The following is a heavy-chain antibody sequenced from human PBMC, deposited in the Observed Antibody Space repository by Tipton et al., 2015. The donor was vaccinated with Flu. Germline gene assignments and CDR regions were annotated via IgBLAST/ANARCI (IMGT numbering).Heavy chain of an antibody. V-gene: IGHV4-39*01. J-gene: IGHJ4*02. CDR2: IYYSGST. Sequence: TLSLTCTVSGGSISSSSYYWGWIRQPPGKGLEWIGSIYYSGSTYCNPSLKSRVTISVDTSKNQFSLKLSSVTAADTAVYYCARHIYSAAMVSFDYWGQGTLVTVSS. D-gene: IGHD5-18*01. CDR1: GGSISSSSYY. CDR3: ARHIYSAAMVSFDY.